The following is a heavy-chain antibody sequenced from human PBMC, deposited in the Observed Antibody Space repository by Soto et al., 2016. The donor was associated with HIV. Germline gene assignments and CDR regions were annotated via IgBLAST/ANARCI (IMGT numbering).Heavy chain of an antibody. CDR2: ISVYNGNT. D-gene: IGHD3-22*01. Sequence: QVQLVQSGAEVKKPGASVKVSCKASGYTFTSYGINWVRQAPGQGLEWMGWISVYNGNTNYAQKFQGRVSMTTDTSTSTAYLELRSLRSDDTAVYYCASGSGNYYDSSGYYSHFDYWGQGTLVTVSS. CDR3: ASGSGNYYDSSGYYSHFDY. J-gene: IGHJ4*02. CDR1: GYTFTSYG. V-gene: IGHV1-18*01.